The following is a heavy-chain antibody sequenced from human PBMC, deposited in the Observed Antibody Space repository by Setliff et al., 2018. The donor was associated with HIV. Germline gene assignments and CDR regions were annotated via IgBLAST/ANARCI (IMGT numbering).Heavy chain of an antibody. CDR3: AREVVPTADYHNFDS. CDR1: GGTFSSYA. Sequence: SVKVSCKASGGTFSSYAISWVRQAPGQGLEWMGGIIPVFRTANYAQKFQGRVTITADESTSTAYMELRSLRPDDTAVYYCAREVVPTADYHNFDSWGQGSLVTVSS. CDR2: IIPVFRTA. J-gene: IGHJ4*02. V-gene: IGHV1-69*13. D-gene: IGHD2-2*01.